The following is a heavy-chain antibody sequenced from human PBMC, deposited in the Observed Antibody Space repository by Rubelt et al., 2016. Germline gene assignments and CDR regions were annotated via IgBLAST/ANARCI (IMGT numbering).Heavy chain of an antibody. CDR2: IIPILGIA. CDR1: GGTFSSYA. Sequence: QVQLVQSGAEVKKPGSSVKVSCKASGGTFSSYAISWVRQAPGQGLEWMGRIIPILGIANYAQKFQARARITAEKPTRTAYREWRSLSSEKTAGNYWGRGEEYYNGWGTTGFDPWGKGTLVTVS. V-gene: IGHV1-69*04. J-gene: IGHJ5*02. CDR3: GRGEEYYNGWGTTGFDP. D-gene: IGHD3-10*01.